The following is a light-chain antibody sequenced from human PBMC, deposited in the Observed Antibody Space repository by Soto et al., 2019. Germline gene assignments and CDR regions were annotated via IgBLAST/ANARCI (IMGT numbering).Light chain of an antibody. Sequence: EIVFTQSPGTLSLSPVERATLSCRASQSVTSNYLAWYQQKPGQAPRLLVYGASSRATGISDRFSGSGSGTDFTLTISRLEPEDFAVYYCQHYVSPPITFGQGTRLEIK. CDR3: QHYVSPPIT. J-gene: IGKJ5*01. V-gene: IGKV3-20*01. CDR1: QSVTSNY. CDR2: GAS.